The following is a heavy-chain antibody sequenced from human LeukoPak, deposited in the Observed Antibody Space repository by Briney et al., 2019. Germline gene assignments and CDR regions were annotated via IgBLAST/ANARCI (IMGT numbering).Heavy chain of an antibody. J-gene: IGHJ4*02. CDR1: GGSISSYY. D-gene: IGHD3-3*01. V-gene: IGHV4-59*01. CDR2: MYYSGST. CDR3: ARVLGYDFWSGGTFDY. Sequence: SETLSLTCTVSGGSISSYYWSWIRQPPGKGLEWIGYMYYSGSTNYNPSLKSRVTISVDTSKNQFSLKLSSVTAADTAVYYCARVLGYDFWSGGTFDYWGQGTLVTVSS.